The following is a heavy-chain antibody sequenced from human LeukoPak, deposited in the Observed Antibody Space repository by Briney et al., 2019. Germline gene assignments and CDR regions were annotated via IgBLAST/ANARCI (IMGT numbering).Heavy chain of an antibody. V-gene: IGHV1-2*02. CDR3: ARDEVKYSSSSWVWDY. D-gene: IGHD6-6*01. Sequence: GASVKVSCKASGYTFTGYYMHWVRQAPGQGLEWMGWINPNSGGTNYAQKFQGRVTMTRDTSISTAYMKLSRLRSDDTAVYYCARDEVKYSSSSWVWDYWGQGTLVTVSS. CDR2: INPNSGGT. CDR1: GYTFTGYY. J-gene: IGHJ4*02.